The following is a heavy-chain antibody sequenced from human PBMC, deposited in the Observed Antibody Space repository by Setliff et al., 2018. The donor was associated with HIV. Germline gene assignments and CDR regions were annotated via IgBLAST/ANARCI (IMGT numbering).Heavy chain of an antibody. Sequence: ASETLSLTCNVSGGSFSNSYYFWGWIRQPPGKGLEWIGSISYSGSTYYNPSLKSRVTMSVDTSKNQFSLKLSSVTAADTAVYYCARHRQGLTGSTPGYYMDVWGKGNPGHRLL. V-gene: IGHV4-39*01. CDR3: ARHRQGLTGSTPGYYMDV. CDR1: GGSFSNSYYF. CDR2: ISYSGST. J-gene: IGHJ6*03. D-gene: IGHD1-7*01.